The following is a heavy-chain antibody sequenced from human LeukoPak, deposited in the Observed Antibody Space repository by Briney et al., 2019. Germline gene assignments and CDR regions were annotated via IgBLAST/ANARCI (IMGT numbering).Heavy chain of an antibody. CDR2: IYYSGST. J-gene: IGHJ4*02. CDR1: GGSISSYY. V-gene: IGHV4-59*08. D-gene: IGHD3-16*01. Sequence: SETLSLTCTVSGGSISSYYWSWIRQPPGKGLEWIGYIYYSGSTNYNPSLKSRVTISVDTSKNQFSLKLSSVTAADTAVYYCARRRYYDYVWGSSEYFDYWGQGTLVTVSS. CDR3: ARRRYYDYVWGSSEYFDY.